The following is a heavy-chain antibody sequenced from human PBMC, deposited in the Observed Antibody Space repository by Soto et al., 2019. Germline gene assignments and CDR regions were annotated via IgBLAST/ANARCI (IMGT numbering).Heavy chain of an antibody. CDR2: IYYSGST. CDR1: GGSISSCDYY. V-gene: IGHV4-30-4*01. Sequence: SETLSLTCTVSGGSISSCDYYWSWIRQPPGKGLEWIGYIYYSGSTYYNPSLKSRVTISVDTSKNQFSLKLSSVTAADTAVYYCARILGFLEWFDNPDYYYYGMDVWGQGTTVTVSS. J-gene: IGHJ6*02. D-gene: IGHD3-3*01. CDR3: ARILGFLEWFDNPDYYYYGMDV.